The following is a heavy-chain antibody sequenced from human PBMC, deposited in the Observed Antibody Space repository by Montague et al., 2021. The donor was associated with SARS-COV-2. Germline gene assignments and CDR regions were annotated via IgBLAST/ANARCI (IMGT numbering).Heavy chain of an antibody. CDR2: IYYSGST. J-gene: IGHJ4*02. D-gene: IGHD6-19*01. Sequence: SETLSLTCTVSGGSISTSPYFWGWIRQPPGKGLEWIGSIYYSGSTYYNPSLKSRVAISIDTSKNHFSLKLSSVTAADAAVYYCARGNRTAEGGTDFDYWGQGTLVTVSS. CDR3: ARGNRTAEGGTDFDY. CDR1: GGSISTSPYF. V-gene: IGHV4-39*07.